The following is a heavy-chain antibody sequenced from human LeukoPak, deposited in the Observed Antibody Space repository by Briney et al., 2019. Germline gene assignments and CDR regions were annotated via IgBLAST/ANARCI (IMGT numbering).Heavy chain of an antibody. V-gene: IGHV4-39*07. D-gene: IGHD6-6*01. CDR2: ISYSGTT. CDR1: GGSISSRPYY. Sequence: ASETLSLTCTVSGGSISSRPYYWGWVRQPPGKGLEWIGTISYSGTTYYSPSLKSRVTISLDTSKNQFSLKLSSVTAADTAIYYCARDFSSSSTVYYYYYMDVWGKGTTVTVSS. J-gene: IGHJ6*03. CDR3: ARDFSSSSTVYYYYYMDV.